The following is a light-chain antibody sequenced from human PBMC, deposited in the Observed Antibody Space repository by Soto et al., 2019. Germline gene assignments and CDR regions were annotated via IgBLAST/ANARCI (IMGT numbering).Light chain of an antibody. J-gene: IGKJ1*01. Sequence: DIQLTQSPSSLSASVGDRVTITCRASQSISSYLNWYQQKPGKAPKLLIYAASSLRSGVPSRFSGSGSGTDSTLTISSLQSEDFATYYCQQSYSTPLTFGQGTKVDI. CDR1: QSISSY. CDR3: QQSYSTPLT. CDR2: AAS. V-gene: IGKV1-39*01.